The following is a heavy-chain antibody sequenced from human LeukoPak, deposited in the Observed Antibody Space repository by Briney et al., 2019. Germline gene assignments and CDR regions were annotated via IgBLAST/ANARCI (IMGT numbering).Heavy chain of an antibody. Sequence: PGGSLRLSCTASGFTFTSYAMNWVRQAPGKGLEWVSLISGSGGRTYYADSVKGRFTISRDNSKNTMYLQMNSLRAEDTAEYYCAKAPYDDDFYDSSGYHGGEFDYWGQGTLVTVSS. D-gene: IGHD3-22*01. J-gene: IGHJ4*02. CDR2: ISGSGGRT. V-gene: IGHV3-23*01. CDR1: GFTFTSYA. CDR3: AKAPYDDDFYDSSGYHGGEFDY.